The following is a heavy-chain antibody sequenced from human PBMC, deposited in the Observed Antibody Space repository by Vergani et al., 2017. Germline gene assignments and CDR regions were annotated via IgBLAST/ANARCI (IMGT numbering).Heavy chain of an antibody. V-gene: IGHV3-21*01. CDR2: ISSSSSYI. CDR1: GFTFSSYS. CDR3: ARMGRLDAFDI. Sequence: VQLVESGGGVVQPGRSLRLSCAASGFTFSSYSMNWVRQAPGKGLEWVSSISSSSSYIYYADSVKGRFTISRDNAKNSLYLQMNSLRAEDTAVYYCARMGRLDAFDIWGQGTMVTVSS. D-gene: IGHD2-21*01. J-gene: IGHJ3*02.